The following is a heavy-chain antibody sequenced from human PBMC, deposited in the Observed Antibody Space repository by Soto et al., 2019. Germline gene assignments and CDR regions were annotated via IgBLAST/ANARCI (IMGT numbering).Heavy chain of an antibody. J-gene: IGHJ4*02. V-gene: IGHV3-73*01. CDR3: TRHLDYYDSSGYCLDY. Sequence: GGSLRLSCAASGFTFSGSAMHWVRQASGKGLEWVGRIRSKANSYATAYAASVKGRFTISRDDSKNTAYLQMNSLKTEDTAVYYCTRHLDYYDSSGYCLDYWGQGTLVTVSS. CDR1: GFTFSGSA. D-gene: IGHD3-22*01. CDR2: IRSKANSYAT.